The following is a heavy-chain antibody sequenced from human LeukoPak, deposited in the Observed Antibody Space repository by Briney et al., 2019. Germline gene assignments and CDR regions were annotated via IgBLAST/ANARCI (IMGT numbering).Heavy chain of an antibody. CDR1: GYTFTSYD. CDR2: MNPNSGNT. V-gene: IGHV1-8*01. Sequence: ASVKVSCKASGYTFTSYDINWVRQATGQGLEWMGWMNPNSGNTGYAQKFQGRVTMTRNTSISTAYMELSSLRSEDTAVYYCARTVHCSSTSCYIMSDWGQGTLVTVSS. J-gene: IGHJ4*02. CDR3: ARTVHCSSTSCYIMSD. D-gene: IGHD2-2*02.